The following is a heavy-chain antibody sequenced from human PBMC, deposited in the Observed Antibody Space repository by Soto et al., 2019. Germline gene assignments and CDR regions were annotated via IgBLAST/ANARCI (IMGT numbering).Heavy chain of an antibody. D-gene: IGHD4-17*01. V-gene: IGHV3-23*01. CDR2: ISGSGGST. J-gene: IGHJ6*03. Sequence: GSLRLSCAASGFTFSSYAMSWVRQAPGKGLEWVSAISGSGGSTYYADSVKGRFTISRDNSKNTLYLQMNSLRAEDTAVYYCARKPDYGDYYYYMDVWGKGTTVTVSS. CDR1: GFTFSSYA. CDR3: ARKPDYGDYYYYMDV.